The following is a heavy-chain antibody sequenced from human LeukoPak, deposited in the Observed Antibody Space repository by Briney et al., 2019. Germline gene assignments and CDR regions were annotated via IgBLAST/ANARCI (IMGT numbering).Heavy chain of an antibody. Sequence: ASVKVSCKASGYTFTSYDINWVRQATGQGLEWMGWMNPNSGGTNYAQKFQGRVTMTRDTSISTAYMELSRLRSDDTAVYYCAREGIAAAGTSDYWGQGTLVTVSS. V-gene: IGHV1-2*02. D-gene: IGHD6-13*01. CDR2: MNPNSGGT. CDR1: GYTFTSYD. CDR3: AREGIAAAGTSDY. J-gene: IGHJ4*02.